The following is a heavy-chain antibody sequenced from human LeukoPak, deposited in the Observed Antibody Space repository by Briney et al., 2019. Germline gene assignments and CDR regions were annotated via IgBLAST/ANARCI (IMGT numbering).Heavy chain of an antibody. J-gene: IGHJ5*02. Sequence: SETLSLTCTVFGGSISGYYWSWLRQPPGKGLEWIAYMYYSGGDTDYNPSLNSRVTISVDTSKNQFSLKLSSVTAADTAVYYCARARPRSIAAAGTSWFDPWGQGTLVTVSS. D-gene: IGHD6-13*01. CDR2: MYYSGGDT. CDR3: ARARPRSIAAAGTSWFDP. CDR1: GGSISGYY. V-gene: IGHV4-59*12.